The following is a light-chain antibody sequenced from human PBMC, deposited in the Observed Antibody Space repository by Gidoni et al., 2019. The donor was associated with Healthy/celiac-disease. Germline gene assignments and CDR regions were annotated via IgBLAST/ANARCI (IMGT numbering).Light chain of an antibody. CDR1: QSVSSN. CDR3: QQYNNWPPLT. Sequence: SCRASQSVSSNLAWYQQKPGQAPRLLIYGASTRATGIPARFSGSGSGTEFTLTISSLQSEDFAVYDCQQYNNWPPLTFGGGTKVEIK. J-gene: IGKJ4*01. V-gene: IGKV3-15*01. CDR2: GAS.